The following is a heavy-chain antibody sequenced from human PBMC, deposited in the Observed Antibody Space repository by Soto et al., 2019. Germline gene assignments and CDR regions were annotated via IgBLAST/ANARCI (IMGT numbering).Heavy chain of an antibody. J-gene: IGHJ6*03. CDR1: GGSFSGYY. CDR3: AISTVAGTHYYYYMDV. D-gene: IGHD6-19*01. CDR2: INHSGST. Sequence: PSETLSLTCAVYGGSFSGYYWGWIRQPPGKGLEGIGEINHSGSTNYNPSLKSRVTISVDTSKNQFSLKLSSVTAADTAVYYCAISTVAGTHYYYYMDVWGKGTTVTVSS. V-gene: IGHV4-34*01.